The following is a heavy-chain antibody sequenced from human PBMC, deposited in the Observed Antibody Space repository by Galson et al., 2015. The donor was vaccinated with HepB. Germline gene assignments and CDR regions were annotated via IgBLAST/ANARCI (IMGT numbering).Heavy chain of an antibody. CDR2: VNWNDGST. CDR3: AKDGANGGLFDY. D-gene: IGHD7-27*01. V-gene: IGHV3-43*01. CDR1: GFNLDDYI. Sequence: SLRLSCAASGFNLDDYIMHWIRQAPGQGLEWVSLVNWNDGSTFYADSVKGRFTISRDNSKKSIYLQMNGLRTEDTTLYYCAKDGANGGLFDYWGQGALVTVSS. J-gene: IGHJ4*02.